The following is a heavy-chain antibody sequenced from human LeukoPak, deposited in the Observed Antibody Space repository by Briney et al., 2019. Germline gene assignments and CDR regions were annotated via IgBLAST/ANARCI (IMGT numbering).Heavy chain of an antibody. CDR2: ISGSGDNT. V-gene: IGHV3-23*01. CDR1: GFTVSSNY. Sequence: GGSLRLSCAASGFTVSSNYMSWVRQAPGKGLEWVSGISGSGDNTYYADSVKGRFTISRDNSKNTLYVQVNSLGTEDTAAYYCAKGSYYDSSGSFYFDYRGQGTLVTVSS. D-gene: IGHD3-22*01. J-gene: IGHJ4*02. CDR3: AKGSYYDSSGSFYFDY.